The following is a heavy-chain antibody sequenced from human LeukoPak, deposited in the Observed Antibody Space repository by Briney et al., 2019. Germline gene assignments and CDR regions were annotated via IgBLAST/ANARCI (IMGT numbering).Heavy chain of an antibody. Sequence: ASVKVSCKASGYSFTGYYIHRVRQAPGQGLEWMGRINPNSGDTTYAQKFQGRVTVTRDTSISTAYMELSRLRSDDTAVYYCAITYVANAFDIWGQGTMVSVSS. D-gene: IGHD3-16*01. V-gene: IGHV1-2*06. CDR3: AITYVANAFDI. CDR2: INPNSGDT. J-gene: IGHJ3*02. CDR1: GYSFTGYY.